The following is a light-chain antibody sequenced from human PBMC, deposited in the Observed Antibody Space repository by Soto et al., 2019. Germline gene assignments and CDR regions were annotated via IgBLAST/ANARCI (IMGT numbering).Light chain of an antibody. J-gene: IGLJ2*01. CDR1: SFNIGSNY. V-gene: IGLV1-47*01. CDR2: RNN. Sequence: QSVLTQPPSASGTPGQRVTISCSGSSFNIGSNYVYWYQQFPGTAPKLLIYRNNQRPSGVPDRFSGSKSGTSASLAISGLRSEDEADYYCAAWDDSLSGHVVFGGGTKLTVL. CDR3: AAWDDSLSGHVV.